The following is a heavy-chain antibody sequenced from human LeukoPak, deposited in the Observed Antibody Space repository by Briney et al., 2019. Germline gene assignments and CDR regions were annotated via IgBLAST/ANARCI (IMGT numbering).Heavy chain of an antibody. D-gene: IGHD3-3*01. CDR2: INSDGSST. V-gene: IGHV3-74*01. J-gene: IGHJ6*03. Sequence: GGSLRLSCAASGFTFSSYWMHWVRQAPGKGLVWVSRINSDGSSTSYADSVKGRFTISRDNAKNTLYLQMNSLRAEDTAVYYCFLRDFWSGYPYYDYMDVWGKGTTVTVSS. CDR1: GFTFSSYW. CDR3: FLRDFWSGYPYYDYMDV.